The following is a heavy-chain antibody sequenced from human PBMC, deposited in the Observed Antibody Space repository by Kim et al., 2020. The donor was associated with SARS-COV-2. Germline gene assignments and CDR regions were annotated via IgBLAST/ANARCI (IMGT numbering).Heavy chain of an antibody. CDR3: AKEGYSSSFDP. D-gene: IGHD6-13*01. Sequence: NKYYADYVKGRFTISRDKSKNTLYLQMNSLRAEDTAVYYCAKEGYSSSFDPWGQGTLVTVSS. V-gene: IGHV3-30*02. J-gene: IGHJ5*02. CDR2: NK.